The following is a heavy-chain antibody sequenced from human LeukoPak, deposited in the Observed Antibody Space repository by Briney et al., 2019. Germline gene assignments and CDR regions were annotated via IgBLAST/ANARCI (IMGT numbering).Heavy chain of an antibody. V-gene: IGHV3-21*04. CDR1: GFTFSSYS. CDR3: ARGVYDFWSGPLYYMDV. D-gene: IGHD3-3*01. Sequence: GGSLRLSCAASGFTFSSYSMNWVRQAPGKGLEWVSSISSSSSYIYYADSVKGRFTISRDNAKNTLYLQMNSLRAKDTAVYYCARGVYDFWSGPLYYMDVWGKGTTVTVSS. CDR2: ISSSSSYI. J-gene: IGHJ6*03.